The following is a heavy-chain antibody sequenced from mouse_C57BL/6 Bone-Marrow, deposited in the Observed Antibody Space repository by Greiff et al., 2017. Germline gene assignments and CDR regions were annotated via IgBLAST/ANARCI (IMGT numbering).Heavy chain of an antibody. V-gene: IGHV1-50*01. Sequence: VQLQQPGAELVKPGASVKLSCKASGYTFTSYWMQWVKQRPGQGLEWIGEIDPSDSYTNYNQKFKGKATLTVDTSSSTAYMQLRSLTSEDSAVYYCARSSLLRKDYWGQGTTLTVSS. J-gene: IGHJ2*01. D-gene: IGHD1-2*01. CDR2: IDPSDSYT. CDR1: GYTFTSYW. CDR3: ARSSLLRKDY.